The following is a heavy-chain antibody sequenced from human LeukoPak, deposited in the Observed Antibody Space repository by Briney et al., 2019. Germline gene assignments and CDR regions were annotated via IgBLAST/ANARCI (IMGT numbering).Heavy chain of an antibody. V-gene: IGHV4-59*01. CDR3: ARDGYSYGLGWFDP. CDR2: IYYSGST. D-gene: IGHD5-18*01. Sequence: PSETLSLTCTVSGGSISSYYWSWIRQPPGKGLEWIGYIYYSGSTNYNHSLKSRVTISVDTSKNQFSLRLTSVTAADTAVYFCARDGYSYGLGWFDPWGQGTLVTVSS. J-gene: IGHJ5*02. CDR1: GGSISSYY.